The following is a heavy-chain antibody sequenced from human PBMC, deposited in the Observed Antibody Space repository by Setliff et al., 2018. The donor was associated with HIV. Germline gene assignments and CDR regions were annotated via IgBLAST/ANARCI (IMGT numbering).Heavy chain of an antibody. CDR2: ISSSGGT. CDR1: GDSISRSNYY. V-gene: IGHV4-39*01. CDR3: ARTGWEQLIQGAWFGP. J-gene: IGHJ5*02. D-gene: IGHD1-26*01. Sequence: PSETLSLTCSVSGDSISRSNYYWGWTRQSPGKGLEWVGSISSSGGTSYSAASLKSRVTLSIDTSKNQFSLKLTSVTAADTAMYYCARTGWEQLIQGAWFGPWGQGVLVTVSS.